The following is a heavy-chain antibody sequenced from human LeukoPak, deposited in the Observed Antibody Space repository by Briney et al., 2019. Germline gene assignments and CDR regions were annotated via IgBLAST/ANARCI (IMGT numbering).Heavy chain of an antibody. CDR1: GFTLRRYA. CDR3: AKDLRPGHYYYSGMDV. J-gene: IGHJ6*02. CDR2: ISGTGDST. Sequence: PGGSLRLSCALSGFTLRRYAISWVRQAPGKGLEWVSAISGTGDSTYYADSVRGRFSISRDNTRNTLYLQMNSLRPEDTAVYYCAKDLRPGHYYYSGMDVWGQGTTVTVSS. D-gene: IGHD2-8*02. V-gene: IGHV3-23*01.